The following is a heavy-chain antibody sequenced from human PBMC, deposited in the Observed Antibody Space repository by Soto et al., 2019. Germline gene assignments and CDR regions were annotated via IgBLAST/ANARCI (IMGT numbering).Heavy chain of an antibody. D-gene: IGHD3-3*01. V-gene: IGHV3-23*01. Sequence: EVQLLESGGGLVQPGGSLRLSCAASGFTLSSYAMSWVRQAPGKGLEWVSAISGSGGSTYYADSVKGRFTISRDNSKNTLYLQMNSLRAEDTAVYYCAKDPIFPMLHFDYWGQGTLVTVSS. CDR2: ISGSGGST. J-gene: IGHJ4*02. CDR1: GFTLSSYA. CDR3: AKDPIFPMLHFDY.